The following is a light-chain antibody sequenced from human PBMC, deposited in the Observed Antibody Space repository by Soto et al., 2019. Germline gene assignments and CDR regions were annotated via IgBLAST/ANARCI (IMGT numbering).Light chain of an antibody. CDR3: QYYNNWLGT. CDR2: AAS. Sequence: TQSPATLSLSPGEIVTLSFRANQTISNTLAWYQQKPGQAPRLLIYAASTRATGVPARFSGSGSGTEFTLTISSLQSEDFTIYYCQYYNNWLGTFGGGTKVDIK. V-gene: IGKV3-15*01. CDR1: QTISNT. J-gene: IGKJ4*01.